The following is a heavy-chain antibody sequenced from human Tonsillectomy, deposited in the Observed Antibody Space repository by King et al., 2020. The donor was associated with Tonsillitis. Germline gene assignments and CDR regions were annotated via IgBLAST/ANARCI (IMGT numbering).Heavy chain of an antibody. Sequence: QVQLVESRGGVVQPGRSLRLSCAASGFTFSNYGMHWVRQAPGKGLEWVAVISYDGSNKYYADSVKGRFTISRDNSKSTLYLQMTGLGVEDTAVYYCAKDLYYYDSSGYLDYWGQGTLVTVSS. CDR3: AKDLYYYDSSGYLDY. J-gene: IGHJ4*02. CDR2: ISYDGSNK. CDR1: GFTFSNYG. V-gene: IGHV3-30*18. D-gene: IGHD3-22*01.